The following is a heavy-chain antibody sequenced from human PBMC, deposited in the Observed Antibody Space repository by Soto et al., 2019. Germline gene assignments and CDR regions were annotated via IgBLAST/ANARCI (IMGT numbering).Heavy chain of an antibody. V-gene: IGHV3-11*01. CDR2: ISHNAITM. D-gene: IGHD3-10*01. CDR3: AREVAGGSYF. J-gene: IGHJ4*02. CDR1: GFTLGDSY. Sequence: QVPLVESGGTLVKPGGSLRLSCVASGFTLGDSYMGWIRQAPGKGLEWISSISHNAITMDYADSVKGRFITSRDNGQNALFLQMNSLGVDDTAFYYWAREVAGGSYFWGQGTLVTVSS.